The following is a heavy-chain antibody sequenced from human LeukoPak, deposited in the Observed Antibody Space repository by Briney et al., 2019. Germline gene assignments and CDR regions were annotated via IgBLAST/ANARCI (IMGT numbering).Heavy chain of an antibody. CDR3: AKDRNYYGSGSPFDY. CDR2: ISRTGGTT. Sequence: GGSLRLSCAASGFTYSSYAMAWVRQAPGKGLEWVSIISRTGGTTYYADSVKGRFTISRDNSKNTLYLQMNSLRAEDTAVYYCAKDRNYYGSGSPFDYWGQGTLVTVSS. CDR1: GFTYSSYA. D-gene: IGHD3-10*01. J-gene: IGHJ4*02. V-gene: IGHV3-23*01.